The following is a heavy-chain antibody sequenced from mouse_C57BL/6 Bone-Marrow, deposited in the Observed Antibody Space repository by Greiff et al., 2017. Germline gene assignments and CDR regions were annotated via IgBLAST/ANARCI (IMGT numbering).Heavy chain of an antibody. J-gene: IGHJ3*01. CDR3: ARPGWAWFAY. D-gene: IGHD3-1*01. Sequence: EVKLVESGGGLVKPGGSLKLSCAASGFTFSDYGMHWVRQAPEKGLEWVAYISSGSSTIYYADTVKGRFTISRDNAKNTLLLQMTSLRSEDTAMYYCARPGWAWFAYWGQGTLVTVSA. V-gene: IGHV5-17*01. CDR2: ISSGSSTI. CDR1: GFTFSDYG.